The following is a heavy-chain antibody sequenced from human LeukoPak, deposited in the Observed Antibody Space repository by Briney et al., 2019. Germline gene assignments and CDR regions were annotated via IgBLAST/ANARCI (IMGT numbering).Heavy chain of an antibody. CDR1: GYSFTSYW. V-gene: IGHV5-51*01. CDR3: ARLPYYDSSGLKAGFDY. D-gene: IGHD3-22*01. Sequence: GESLQISCKGSGYSFTSYWIGWVRQLPGKGLEWMGIIYPGDSDTRYSPSFQGQVTISADKSISTAYLQWSSLKASDTAMYYCARLPYYDSSGLKAGFDYWGQGTLVTVSS. CDR2: IYPGDSDT. J-gene: IGHJ4*02.